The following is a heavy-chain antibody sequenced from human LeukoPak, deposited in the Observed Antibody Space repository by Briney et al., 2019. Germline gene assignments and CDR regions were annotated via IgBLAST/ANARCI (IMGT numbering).Heavy chain of an antibody. V-gene: IGHV3-7*01. D-gene: IGHD6-19*01. J-gene: IGHJ3*01. Sequence: GGSLRLSSAASGSTFSSYWMSWVRPAPGQGLEWVAIIKEDGSEEYYVASLRGRFKISRDNAKNSLYLQINSLRSDDTAVDSCARSFSSSRFSAFDVWGQGTMVTVSS. CDR1: GSTFSSYW. CDR3: ARSFSSSRFSAFDV. CDR2: IKEDGSEE.